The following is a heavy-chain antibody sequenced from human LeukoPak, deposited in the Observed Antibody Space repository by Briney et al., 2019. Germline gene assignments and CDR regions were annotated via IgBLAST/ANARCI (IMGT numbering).Heavy chain of an antibody. D-gene: IGHD6-13*01. CDR2: INPNSGGT. V-gene: IGHV1-2*02. CDR1: GYTFTGYY. J-gene: IGHJ4*02. CDR3: ARDSKPSSSWCFYKQYFDY. Sequence: ASVKVSCKASGYTFTGYYMHWVRQAPGQGLEWMGWINPNSGGTNYAQKFQGRVTMTRDTSISTAYMELSRLRSDDTAVYYCARDSKPSSSWCFYKQYFDYWGQGTLVTVSS.